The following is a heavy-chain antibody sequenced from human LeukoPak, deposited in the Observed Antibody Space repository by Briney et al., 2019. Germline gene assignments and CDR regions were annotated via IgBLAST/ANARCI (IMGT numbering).Heavy chain of an antibody. CDR2: ISGSGDST. CDR1: GFTFSSYR. D-gene: IGHD2-15*01. CDR3: AKAGAVVVVAAKYFDY. J-gene: IGHJ4*02. Sequence: GGSLRLSCAASGFTFSSYRMSWVRQAPGKGLEWVSAISGSGDSTYYADSVKGRFTISRDNSKNTLYLQMNSLRAEDTAVYYCAKAGAVVVVAAKYFDYWGQGTLVTVSS. V-gene: IGHV3-23*01.